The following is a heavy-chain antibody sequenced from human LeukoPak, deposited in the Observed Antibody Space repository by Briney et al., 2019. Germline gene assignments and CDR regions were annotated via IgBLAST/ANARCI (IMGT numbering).Heavy chain of an antibody. D-gene: IGHD3-9*01. CDR3: ARLYYDILTGYSDY. J-gene: IGHJ4*02. Sequence: GGSLRLSCAASGFTVSSNYMSWVRQAPGKGLEWVSVIYSSGSTYYADSVKGRFTISRDNSKNTLYLQMNSLRAEDTAVYYCARLYYDILTGYSDYWGQGTLVTVSS. V-gene: IGHV3-53*01. CDR1: GFTVSSNY. CDR2: IYSSGST.